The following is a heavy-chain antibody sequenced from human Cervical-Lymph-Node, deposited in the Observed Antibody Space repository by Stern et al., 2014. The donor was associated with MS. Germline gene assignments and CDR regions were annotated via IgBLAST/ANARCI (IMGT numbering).Heavy chain of an antibody. J-gene: IGHJ4*02. CDR3: ARAGSGYNSDFDY. CDR2: IYHSGYA. D-gene: IGHD5-24*01. V-gene: IGHV4-30-2*01. Sequence: VQLEESGSGLVKPSQTLSLTCAVSGVSVSRGADSWSWIRQPPGKGLEWIGYIYHSGYASYTPSLKSRVTISVDRSKNQFSLKLRSVTAADTAVYYCARAGSGYNSDFDYWGQGTLVTVSS. CDR1: GVSVSRGADS.